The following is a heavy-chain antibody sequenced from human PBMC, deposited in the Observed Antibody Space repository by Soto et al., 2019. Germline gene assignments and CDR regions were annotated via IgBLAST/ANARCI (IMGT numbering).Heavy chain of an antibody. CDR2: MNPNSGNT. CDR1: GYTFTSYD. D-gene: IGHD3-10*01. J-gene: IGHJ4*02. V-gene: IGHV1-8*01. CDR3: ARGADYYGSGTIIVDY. Sequence: ASVKVSCKASGYTFTSYDINWVRQATGQGLEWMGWMNPNSGNTGYAQKFQGRVTMTRNTSISTAYMELSSLRSEDTAVYYCARGADYYGSGTIIVDYWGQGTLVTVSS.